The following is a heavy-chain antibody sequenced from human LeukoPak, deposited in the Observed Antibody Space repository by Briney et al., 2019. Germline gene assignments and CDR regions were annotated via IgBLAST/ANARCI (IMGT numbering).Heavy chain of an antibody. CDR1: GYTFTSYA. V-gene: IGHV1-3*01. CDR2: INAGNGNT. D-gene: IGHD6-13*01. CDR3: ARDRLGYSSSWFY. J-gene: IGHJ4*02. Sequence: ASVKVSCKASGYTFTSYAMHWVRQAPGQRLEWMGWINAGNGNTKYSQKFQGRVTITRDTSASTAYMELSSLRSEDTAMYYCARDRLGYSSSWFYWGQGTLVTVSS.